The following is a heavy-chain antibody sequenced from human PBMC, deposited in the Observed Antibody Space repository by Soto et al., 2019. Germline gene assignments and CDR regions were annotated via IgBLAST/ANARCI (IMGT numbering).Heavy chain of an antibody. Sequence: QVQLVQSGDEVKKPGASVKVSCKASGYIFVNYGIAWVRQAPGQGLEWMGWISPYTGNTHSATKIQGRLTMNTETSTSTAYMDLGSLTSDETAVYYCVMVDNYVTPTPQDVWGKGTTVTVSS. CDR1: GYIFVNYG. CDR2: ISPYTGNT. D-gene: IGHD3-16*01. J-gene: IGHJ6*04. CDR3: VMVDNYVTPTPQDV. V-gene: IGHV1-18*01.